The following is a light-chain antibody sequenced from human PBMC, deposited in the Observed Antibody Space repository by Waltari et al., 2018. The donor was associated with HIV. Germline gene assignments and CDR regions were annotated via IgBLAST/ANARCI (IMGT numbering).Light chain of an antibody. J-gene: IGLJ2*01. V-gene: IGLV1-40*01. CDR3: QSYDSSLSVI. Sequence: QPELTQPPSVSGAPGQTVTISCTGRSSNIGAGYGVHWYQHLPGAAPTLLISEINHRPSGVPDRFSGSKSGTSASLAITVLQVEDEGDYFCQSYDSSLSVIFGGGTKLTVL. CDR1: SSNIGAGYG. CDR2: EIN.